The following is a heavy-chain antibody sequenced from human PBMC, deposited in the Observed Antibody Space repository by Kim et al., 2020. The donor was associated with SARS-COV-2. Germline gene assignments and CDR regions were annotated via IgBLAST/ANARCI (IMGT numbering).Heavy chain of an antibody. D-gene: IGHD3-3*01. J-gene: IGHJ6*01. CDR3: ARGVTSQKASTPLARYYGMDV. Sequence: GGSLRLSCAVSGFTFSNYGMHWVRQAPGKGLEWVAVIWYDGSNKYYADSVKGRFTISRDNSKNTLYLQMNTLRAEDTAVYYCARGVTSQKASTPLARYYGMDVWGQGTTVTVSS. CDR2: IWYDGSNK. V-gene: IGHV3-33*01. CDR1: GFTFSNYG.